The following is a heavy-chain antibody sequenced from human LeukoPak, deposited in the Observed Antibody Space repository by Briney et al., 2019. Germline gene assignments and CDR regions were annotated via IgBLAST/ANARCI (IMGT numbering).Heavy chain of an antibody. CDR1: GGTFSSYA. Sequence: GSSVKVSCKASGGTFSSYAISWVRQAPGQRLEWMGGIIPIFGTANYAQKFQGRVTITADESTSTAYMELSSLRSEDTAVYYCARAPDYGGNWNYYYYMDVWGKGTTVTVSS. D-gene: IGHD4-23*01. CDR2: IIPIFGTA. CDR3: ARAPDYGGNWNYYYYMDV. V-gene: IGHV1-69*01. J-gene: IGHJ6*03.